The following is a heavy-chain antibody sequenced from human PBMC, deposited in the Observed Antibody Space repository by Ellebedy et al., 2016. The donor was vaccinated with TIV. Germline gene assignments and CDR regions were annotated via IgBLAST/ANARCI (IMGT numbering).Heavy chain of an antibody. Sequence: AASVKVSCKASGYTFTSYGISWVRQAPGQGLEWMGWISAYNGNTNYAQKLQGRVTMTTDTSTSTAYMELSSLRSEDTAVYYCARAPADSSGWYYFDYWGQGTLVTVSS. CDR1: GYTFTSYG. CDR3: ARAPADSSGWYYFDY. CDR2: ISAYNGNT. V-gene: IGHV1-18*01. J-gene: IGHJ4*02. D-gene: IGHD6-19*01.